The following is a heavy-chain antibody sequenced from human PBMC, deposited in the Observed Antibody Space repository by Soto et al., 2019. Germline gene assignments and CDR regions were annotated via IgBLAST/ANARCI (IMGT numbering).Heavy chain of an antibody. J-gene: IGHJ3*02. D-gene: IGHD2-8*01. CDR2: IYSGGST. V-gene: IGHV3-66*01. CDR1: GFTVSSNY. Sequence: GGSLRLSCAASGFTVSSNYMSWVRQAPGKGLEWVSVIYSGGSTYYADSGKGRFTISRDNSKNTLYLQMNSLRAEDTAVYYCASVLARTIDHDAFDIWGQGTMVTVSS. CDR3: ASVLARTIDHDAFDI.